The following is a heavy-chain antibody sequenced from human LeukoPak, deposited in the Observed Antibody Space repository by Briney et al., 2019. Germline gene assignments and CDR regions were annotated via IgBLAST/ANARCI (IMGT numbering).Heavy chain of an antibody. CDR3: ARDQPPKY. CDR2: IIPIFGTT. J-gene: IGHJ4*02. V-gene: IGHV1-69*05. CDR1: GGTFSSYA. Sequence: SVKVSCKASGGTFSSYAISWVRQAPGQGLEWMGRIIPIFGTTIYAQKFQGRVTITTDESTSTAYMEVGSLRSEDTAVYYCARDQPPKYWGQGTLVTVSS.